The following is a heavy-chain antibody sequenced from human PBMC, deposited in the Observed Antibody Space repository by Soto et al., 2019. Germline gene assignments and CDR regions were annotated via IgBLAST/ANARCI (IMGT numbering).Heavy chain of an antibody. CDR2: IHYSGST. Sequence: QVQLQESGPGLVKPSQTLSLACSVSGASISSGGYFWSWIRQLPGKGREWIGYIHYSGSTYYNPSLKSRVVMSMDTSKNDFSLKLNSVTAADTAVFYCARGFVETAMAFDYWGQGALVTVSS. D-gene: IGHD5-18*01. J-gene: IGHJ4*02. CDR1: GASISSGGYF. CDR3: ARGFVETAMAFDY. V-gene: IGHV4-31*03.